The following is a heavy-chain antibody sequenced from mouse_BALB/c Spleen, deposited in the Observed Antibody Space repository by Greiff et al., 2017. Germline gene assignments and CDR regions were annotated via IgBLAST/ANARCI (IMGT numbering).Heavy chain of an antibody. CDR2: IDPANGNT. Sequence: VQLQQSGAELVKPGASVKLSCTASGFYIKDTYMHWVKQRPEQGLEWIGRIDPANGNTKYDPKFQGKATITADTSSNTAYLQLSSLTSEDTAVYYCARGRYYYGSSDWYFDVWGAGTTVTVSS. V-gene: IGHV14-3*02. J-gene: IGHJ1*01. D-gene: IGHD1-1*01. CDR1: GFYIKDTY. CDR3: ARGRYYYGSSDWYFDV.